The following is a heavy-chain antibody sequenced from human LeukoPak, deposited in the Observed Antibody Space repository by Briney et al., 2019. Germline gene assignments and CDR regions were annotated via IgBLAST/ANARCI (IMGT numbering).Heavy chain of an antibody. D-gene: IGHD6-19*01. V-gene: IGHV3-7*03. J-gene: IGHJ3*02. CDR2: IKLDGSEK. CDR1: GFTFGKYW. CDR3: AMDSSGWYAFDI. Sequence: GGSLRLSCVASGFTFGKYWMSWVRQAPGKGLEWVANIKLDGSEKNYVDSVKGRFTISRDNTKNTLYLQMNSLRAEDTAVYYCAMDSSGWYAFDIWGQGTMVTVSS.